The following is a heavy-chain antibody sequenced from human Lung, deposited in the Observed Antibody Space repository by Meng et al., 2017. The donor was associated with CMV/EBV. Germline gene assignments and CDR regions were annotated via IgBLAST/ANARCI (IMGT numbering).Heavy chain of an antibody. V-gene: IGHV1-2*02. J-gene: IGHJ5*02. D-gene: IGHD2-2*01. CDR1: GYTFTGYY. CDR3: ARVDCSSTSCTLSFAP. Sequence: GYTFTGYYMNWGRPAPGQGLEWMGWINPNSGGTNYAQKLQGRVTMTRDTSISTAYMELSRLRSDDTAVYYCARVDCSSTSCTLSFAPWGQGTLVTVSS. CDR2: INPNSGGT.